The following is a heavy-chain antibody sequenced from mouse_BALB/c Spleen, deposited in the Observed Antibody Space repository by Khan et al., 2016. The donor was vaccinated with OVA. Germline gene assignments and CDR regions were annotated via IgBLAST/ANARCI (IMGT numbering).Heavy chain of an antibody. D-gene: IGHD6-2*01. V-gene: IGHV9-1*02. Sequence: QIQLVQSGPELKKPGETVKISCKASGYTFTNYGMNWVKQAPGKGLKWMGWINTYTGEPTYADDFKGRFAFSLETSASTAYLQISNLKNEDKTTYFCGSISSYWYCDVWGAGTTVTVSS. CDR3: GSISSYWYCDV. CDR1: GYTFTNYG. J-gene: IGHJ1*01. CDR2: INTYTGEP.